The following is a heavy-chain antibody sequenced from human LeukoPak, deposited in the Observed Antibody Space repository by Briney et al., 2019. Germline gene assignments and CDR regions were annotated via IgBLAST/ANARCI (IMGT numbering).Heavy chain of an antibody. CDR2: INPNSGDS. V-gene: IGHV1-8*03. Sequence: GASVKVSCKASGYTFTSNDINWVRQAPGQGPEWMGWINPNSGDSGYAQKFRGRVTITRDTSISTAYMELSSLRSDDTAVYYCARSTDRPDYWGQGTLVTVSS. CDR3: ARSTDRPDY. CDR1: GYTFTSND. J-gene: IGHJ4*02.